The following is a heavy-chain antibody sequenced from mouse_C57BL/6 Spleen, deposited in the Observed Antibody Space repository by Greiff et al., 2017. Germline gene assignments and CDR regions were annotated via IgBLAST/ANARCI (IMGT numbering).Heavy chain of an antibody. CDR2: IYPGDGDT. J-gene: IGHJ2*01. V-gene: IGHV1-80*01. CDR3: ARGGDYGRRNYFDY. CDR1: GYAFSSYW. D-gene: IGHD1-1*01. Sequence: QVQLQQSGAELVKPGASVKISCKASGYAFSSYWMNWVKQRPGKGLEWIGQIYPGDGDTNYNGKFKGKATLTADKSSSTAYMQLSSLTSEDSAVYFCARGGDYGRRNYFDYWGQGTTLTVSS.